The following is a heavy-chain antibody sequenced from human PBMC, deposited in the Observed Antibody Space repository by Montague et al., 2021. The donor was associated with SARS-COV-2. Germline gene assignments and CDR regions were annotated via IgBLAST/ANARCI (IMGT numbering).Heavy chain of an antibody. CDR3: AKDDPDSSGYSDH. J-gene: IGHJ4*02. V-gene: IGHV3-9*01. CDR2: IDWNSATI. Sequence: SLRLSCAASGFSFEDFAMHWVRQAPGKGLEWVSGIDWNSATIAYADAVKGRFTISRDNAKNSLYLQMNSLRGEDTAFYYCAKDDPDSSGYSDHWGQGTLVTVSS. CDR1: GFSFEDFA. D-gene: IGHD6-19*01.